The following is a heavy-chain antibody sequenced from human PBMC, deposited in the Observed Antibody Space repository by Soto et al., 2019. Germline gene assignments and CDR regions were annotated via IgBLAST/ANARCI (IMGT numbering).Heavy chain of an antibody. D-gene: IGHD6-13*01. CDR3: ARGTPHSSSWYRRVDP. CDR2: IYYSGGT. CDR1: GGSISSGGYC. J-gene: IGHJ5*02. Sequence: SETLSLTCTVFGGSISSGGYCWSWIRQHPGKGLEWIGYIYYSGGTYYTPSLKSRVTISADTSKKQFSLKLNSVTAADTAVYYCARGTPHSSSWYRRVDPWGQGTLVTVS. V-gene: IGHV4-31*03.